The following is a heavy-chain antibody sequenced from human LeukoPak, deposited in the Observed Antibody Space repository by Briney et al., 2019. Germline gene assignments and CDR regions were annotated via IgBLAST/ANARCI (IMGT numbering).Heavy chain of an antibody. CDR2: IRYDGSNK. CDR3: AKDAGLLTGVYYYYMDV. J-gene: IGHJ6*03. V-gene: IGHV3-30*02. D-gene: IGHD7-27*01. Sequence: GGSLRLSCAASGFTFSSYGMHWVRQAPGKGLEWVAFIRYDGSNKYYADSVKGRFTISRDNSKNTLYLQMNSLRAEDTAVYYCAKDAGLLTGVYYYYMDVWGKGTTVTVSS. CDR1: GFTFSSYG.